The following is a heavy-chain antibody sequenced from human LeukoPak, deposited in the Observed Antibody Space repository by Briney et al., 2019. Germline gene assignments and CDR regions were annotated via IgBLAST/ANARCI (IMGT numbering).Heavy chain of an antibody. CDR3: AKNPRSYDSSGYYYPDP. CDR1: GFTFSSYG. D-gene: IGHD3-22*01. J-gene: IGHJ5*02. V-gene: IGHV3-33*06. CDR2: IWYDGSNK. Sequence: GGSLRLSCGASGFTFSSYGMHWVRQAPGKGLEWVAVIWYDGSNKYYADSVKGRFTISRDSSKNTLYLQMNSLRAEDTAVYYCAKNPRSYDSSGYYYPDPWGQGTLVTVSS.